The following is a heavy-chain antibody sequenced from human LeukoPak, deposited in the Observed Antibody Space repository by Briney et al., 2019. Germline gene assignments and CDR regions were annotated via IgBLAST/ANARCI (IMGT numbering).Heavy chain of an antibody. J-gene: IGHJ5*02. CDR2: ICNSSSYI. V-gene: IGHV3-21*01. Sequence: GGCLRVSCAAPGFTFSSYSINSGRQAPGKRLEWVSSICNSSSYIYYADSVKGRFTISRYNSKNSLYLQMNRLRAEETAGYYCARGRSESGWCDRWGQGTLVTVYS. CDR3: ARGRSESGWCDR. CDR1: GFTFSSYS. D-gene: IGHD6-25*01.